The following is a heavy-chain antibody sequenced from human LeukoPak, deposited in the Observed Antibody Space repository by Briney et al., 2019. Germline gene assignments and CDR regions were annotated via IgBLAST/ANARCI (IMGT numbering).Heavy chain of an antibody. D-gene: IGHD3-10*01. CDR2: IYHSGST. J-gene: IGHJ4*02. CDR3: ARLNYYGSGSYSAFYFDY. V-gene: IGHV4-4*02. CDR1: GGSISSSNW. Sequence: PSGTLSLTCAVSGGSISSSNWWSWVRQPPGKGLEWIGEIYHSGSTNYNPSLKSRVTISVDTSKNQFSLKLSSVTAADTAVYYCARLNYYGSGSYSAFYFDYWGQGTLVTVSS.